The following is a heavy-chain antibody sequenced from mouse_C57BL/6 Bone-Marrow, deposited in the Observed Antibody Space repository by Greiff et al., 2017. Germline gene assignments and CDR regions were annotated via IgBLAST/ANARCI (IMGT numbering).Heavy chain of an antibody. CDR3: ARDGGDYAMDD. J-gene: IGHJ4*01. D-gene: IGHD2-3*01. Sequence: VQLQQSGAELMKPGASVKLSCKASGYTITGYWIDWVKQSPGHGLAWIGEILPGRGSTNSVEKFKGKATFTADTSSNAAYMQLGRPTTEDSAIYYCARDGGDYAMDDWGQGTSVTVSS. V-gene: IGHV1-9*01. CDR2: ILPGRGST. CDR1: GYTITGYW.